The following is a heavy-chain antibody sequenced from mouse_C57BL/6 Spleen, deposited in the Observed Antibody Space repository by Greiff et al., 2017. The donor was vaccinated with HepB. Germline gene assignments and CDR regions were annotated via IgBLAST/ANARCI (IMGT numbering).Heavy chain of an antibody. Sequence: EVQGVESGGGLVKPGGSLKLSCAASGFTFSSYTMSWVRQTPEKRLEWVATISGGGGNTYYPDSVKGRFTISRDNAKNTLYLQMSSLRSEDTALYYCARHRDWVGSPDYWGQGTTLTVSS. V-gene: IGHV5-9*01. CDR1: GFTFSSYT. CDR2: ISGGGGNT. CDR3: ARHRDWVGSPDY. J-gene: IGHJ2*01. D-gene: IGHD4-1*01.